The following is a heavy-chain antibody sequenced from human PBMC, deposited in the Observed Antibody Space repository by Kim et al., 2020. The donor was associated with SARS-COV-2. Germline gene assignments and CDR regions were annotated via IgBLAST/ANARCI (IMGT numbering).Heavy chain of an antibody. D-gene: IGHD1-20*01. Sequence: SETLSLTCAVSGGSISSSNWWSWVRQPPGKGLEWIGEIYHSGSTNYNPSLKSRVTISVDKSKNQFSLKLSSVTAADTAVYYCARIDKYNWNQPGGFDIWGQGTMVTVSS. CDR2: IYHSGST. CDR3: ARIDKYNWNQPGGFDI. CDR1: GGSISSSNW. J-gene: IGHJ3*02. V-gene: IGHV4-4*02.